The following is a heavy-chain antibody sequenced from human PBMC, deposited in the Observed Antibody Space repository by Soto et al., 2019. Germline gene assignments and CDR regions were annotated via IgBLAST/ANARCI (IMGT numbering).Heavy chain of an antibody. CDR1: VGSFSGYY. CDR3: AAGMMMVSSARFNYYGYGMDV. D-gene: IGHD3-10*01. Sequence: PSETLSLTCAVYVGSFSGYYWSWSRQPPGKGLEWIGEINHSGSTNYNPSLKSRVTISVDTSKNQFSLKLSSVTAADTAVYYCAAGMMMVSSARFNYYGYGMDVYGQGRTVIVSA. V-gene: IGHV4-34*01. J-gene: IGHJ6*01. CDR2: INHSGST.